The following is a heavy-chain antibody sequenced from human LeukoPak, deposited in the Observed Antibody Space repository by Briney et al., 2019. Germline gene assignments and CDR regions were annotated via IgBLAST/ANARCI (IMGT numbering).Heavy chain of an antibody. J-gene: IGHJ6*03. CDR2: IYYSGST. D-gene: IGHD6-6*01. Sequence: PSETLSLTCTVSGGSISSYYWSWIRQPPGKGLEWIGYIYYSGSTNYNPSLKSRVTISVDTSKNQFSLKLSSVTAADTAVYYCARSYSSSSRALYYYYMDVWGKGTTVTVSS. V-gene: IGHV4-59*01. CDR1: GGSISSYY. CDR3: ARSYSSSSRALYYYYMDV.